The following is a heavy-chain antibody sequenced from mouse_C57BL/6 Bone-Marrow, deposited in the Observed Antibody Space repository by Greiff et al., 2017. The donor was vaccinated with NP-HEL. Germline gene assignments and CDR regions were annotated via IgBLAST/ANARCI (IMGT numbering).Heavy chain of an antibody. CDR2: IDPSDSDT. D-gene: IGHD3-2*02. J-gene: IGHJ2*01. Sequence: QVQLQQPGAELVRPGSSVKLSCKASGYTFTSYWMHWVKQRPIQGLEWIGNIDPSDSDTHYNQKFKDKATLTVDKSSSTAYMQLSSLTSEDSAVYYCAREDSSGWIDYWGQGTTLTVSS. CDR1: GYTFTSYW. V-gene: IGHV1-52*01. CDR3: AREDSSGWIDY.